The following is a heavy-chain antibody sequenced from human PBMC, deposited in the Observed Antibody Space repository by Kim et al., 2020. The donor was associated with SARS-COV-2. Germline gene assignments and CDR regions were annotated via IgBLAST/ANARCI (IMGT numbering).Heavy chain of an antibody. D-gene: IGHD1-26*01. J-gene: IGHJ6*03. V-gene: IGHV4-59*08. CDR1: GGSISSYY. CDR2: IYYSGSTRST. Sequence: SETLSRTCTVSGGSISSYYWSWIRQPPGNGLEWIGYIYYSGSTRSTNYNSSLQSRVAISVDTSKNQFSLKLSSVTAADTAAHYCAKATTGHYYYMDVWG. CDR3: AKATTGHYYYMDV.